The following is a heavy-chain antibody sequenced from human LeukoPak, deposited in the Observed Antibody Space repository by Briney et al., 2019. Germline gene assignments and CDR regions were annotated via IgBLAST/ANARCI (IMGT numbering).Heavy chain of an antibody. D-gene: IGHD3-16*02. Sequence: ASVKVSCKASGYTFTSYGISWGRQAPGQGLEGRGWISAYNGNTKYAQKLQGRVTITTDTSTSTAYMELRSLRSDDTAVYYCARGMITFGGVIVSNWFDPWGQGTLVTVSS. V-gene: IGHV1-18*01. CDR3: ARGMITFGGVIVSNWFDP. CDR2: ISAYNGNT. J-gene: IGHJ5*02. CDR1: GYTFTSYG.